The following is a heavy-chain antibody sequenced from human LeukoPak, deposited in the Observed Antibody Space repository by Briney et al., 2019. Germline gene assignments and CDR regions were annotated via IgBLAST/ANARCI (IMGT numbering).Heavy chain of an antibody. CDR1: GFNVSTNY. CDR2: IYSGERT. V-gene: IGHV3-66*01. CDR3: ARDLRKQGFWS. J-gene: IGHJ4*02. Sequence: GGSLRLSCAASGFNVSTNYMRWVRQAPGRGLEWVSTIYSGERTDYADSVKDRFTISRDKTMNTLYLQMSSLRVEDTAVYYCARDLRKQGFWSWGQGTLVTVSS. D-gene: IGHD3-3*01.